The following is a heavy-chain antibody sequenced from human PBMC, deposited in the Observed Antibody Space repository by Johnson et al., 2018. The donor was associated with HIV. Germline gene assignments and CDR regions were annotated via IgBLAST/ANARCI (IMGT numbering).Heavy chain of an antibody. Sequence: QVQLVESGGGLVQPGGSLRLSCAASGFTFSSYAMHWVRQAPGKGLEWVAFIRYAGSNKYYADSVKGRFTISRDNSKNPLYLQMTSLRAEDTAVYYCARDSSVVTTDAFDIWGHGTMVTVSS. J-gene: IGHJ3*02. D-gene: IGHD2-21*02. CDR2: IRYAGSNK. CDR1: GFTFSSYA. CDR3: ARDSSVVTTDAFDI. V-gene: IGHV3-30*02.